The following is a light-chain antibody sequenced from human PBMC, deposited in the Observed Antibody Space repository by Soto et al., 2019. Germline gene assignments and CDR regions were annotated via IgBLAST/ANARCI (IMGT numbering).Light chain of an antibody. CDR2: GAS. J-gene: IGKJ5*01. V-gene: IGKV3-15*01. CDR1: QTVSSN. CDR3: QQYNNWPPST. Sequence: EIVLTQSPGTLSLSPGERATLSCRASQTVSSNLAWYQQKPGQAPRLLIYGASTRATGIPARFSGSGSGTEFTLNISSLQSEDFAVYYCQQYNNWPPSTFGQGTRLEIK.